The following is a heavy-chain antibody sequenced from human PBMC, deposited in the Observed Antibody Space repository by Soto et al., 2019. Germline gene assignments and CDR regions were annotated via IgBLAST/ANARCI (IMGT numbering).Heavy chain of an antibody. CDR3: ARRQYGDNFLIDH. J-gene: IGHJ4*02. Sequence: RKISCKGSGYSFTTYWIGWVRQMPGKGLEWMGIVNPADSDTKYSPSFQGQVTISADKSISTAYLQWSSLEASDTAMYYCARRQYGDNFLIDHWGQGTLVTVSS. CDR2: VNPADSDT. CDR1: GYSFTTYW. D-gene: IGHD2-21*02. V-gene: IGHV5-51*01.